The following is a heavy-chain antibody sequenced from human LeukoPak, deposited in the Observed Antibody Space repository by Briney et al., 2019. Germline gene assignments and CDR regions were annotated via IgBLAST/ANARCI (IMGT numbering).Heavy chain of an antibody. Sequence: GASVKVSCKXSGYTFSGYFIHWVRQSPGQGLEWMAWINPSNGDTNYAQKFQGRVTMTRDTSISTAYMELTRLISDDTAVYYCARVSSSGWYVHPTLDYWGQGTLVTVSS. CDR2: INPSNGDT. D-gene: IGHD6-19*01. J-gene: IGHJ4*02. CDR1: GYTFSGYF. CDR3: ARVSSSGWYVHPTLDY. V-gene: IGHV1-2*02.